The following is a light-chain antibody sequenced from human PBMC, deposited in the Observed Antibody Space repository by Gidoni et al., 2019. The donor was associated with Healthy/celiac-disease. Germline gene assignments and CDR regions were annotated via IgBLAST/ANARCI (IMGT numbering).Light chain of an antibody. CDR3: CSYAGSSTLV. CDR1: SIDVGSYNL. V-gene: IGLV2-23*01. Sequence: QSALTQPASVSGSPGQSITISCTVTSIDVGSYNLVAWYQQHPGKAPKLMIYEGIKRPSGVSNRFSGSKSGNTASLTISGLQAEDESDYYCCSYAGSSTLVFGGGTKLTVL. CDR2: EGI. J-gene: IGLJ3*02.